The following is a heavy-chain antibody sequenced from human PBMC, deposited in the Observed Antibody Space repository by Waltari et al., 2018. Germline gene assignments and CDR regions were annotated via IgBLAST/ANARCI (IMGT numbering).Heavy chain of an antibody. CDR1: GFTFSSYA. CDR3: ARTKGELERRRGGWFDP. V-gene: IGHV3-23*03. CDR2: IYSGGSST. J-gene: IGHJ5*02. Sequence: EVQLLESGGGLVQHGGSLRLSCAASGFTFSSYAMSWVRQAPGKGLEWVSVIYSGGSSTYYADSVKGRFTISRDNSKNTLYLQMNSLRAEDTAVYYCARTKGELERRRGGWFDPWGQGTLVTVSS. D-gene: IGHD1-1*01.